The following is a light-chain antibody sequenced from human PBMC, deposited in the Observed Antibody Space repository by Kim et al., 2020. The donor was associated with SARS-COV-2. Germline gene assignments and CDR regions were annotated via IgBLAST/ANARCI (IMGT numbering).Light chain of an antibody. CDR2: QDT. J-gene: IGLJ3*02. CDR3: QAWDSSTAV. Sequence: SYELTQPPSVSVSPGQTASITCSGDKLGDKYACWYQQKPGQSPVLVIYQDTKRPSGIPERLSGSNSGNTATLTISGTQAMAEADYYCQAWDSSTAVFAGG. CDR1: KLGDKY. V-gene: IGLV3-1*01.